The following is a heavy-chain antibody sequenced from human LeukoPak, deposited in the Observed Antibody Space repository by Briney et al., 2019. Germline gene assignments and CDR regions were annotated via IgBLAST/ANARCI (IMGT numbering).Heavy chain of an antibody. J-gene: IGHJ4*02. V-gene: IGHV1-18*01. D-gene: IGHD6-19*01. Sequence: GLEWMGWISAYNGNTNYAQKLQGRVTMTTDTSTSTAYMELRSLRSDDTAMYYCARDSSGSYWGQGTLVTVSS. CDR3: ARDSSGSY. CDR2: ISAYNGNT.